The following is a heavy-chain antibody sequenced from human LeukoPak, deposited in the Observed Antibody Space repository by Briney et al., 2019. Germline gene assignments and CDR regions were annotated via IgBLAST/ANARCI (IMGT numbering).Heavy chain of an antibody. CDR1: GYSFTSYW. J-gene: IGHJ4*02. V-gene: IGHV5-51*01. CDR2: IYPGDSGT. D-gene: IGHD6-13*01. CDR3: ARRVEGIAAAGTVDGGFVD. Sequence: GESLKISCKGSGYSFTSYWIGWVRQMPGKGLEWMGIIYPGDSGTRYSPSFQGQVTISADKSISTAYLQWSSPKASDTAMYYCARRVEGIAAAGTVDGGFVDWGQGTLVTVSS.